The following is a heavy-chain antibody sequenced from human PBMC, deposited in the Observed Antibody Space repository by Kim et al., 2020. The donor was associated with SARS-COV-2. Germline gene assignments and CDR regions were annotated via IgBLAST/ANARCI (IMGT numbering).Heavy chain of an antibody. Sequence: YADPLNGKFTISRDNSKNTLYLQMNSLRAEDTAVYYCARDSISLYWGQGTLVTVSS. J-gene: IGHJ4*02. V-gene: IGHV3-66*01. CDR3: ARDSISLY. D-gene: IGHD2-21*01.